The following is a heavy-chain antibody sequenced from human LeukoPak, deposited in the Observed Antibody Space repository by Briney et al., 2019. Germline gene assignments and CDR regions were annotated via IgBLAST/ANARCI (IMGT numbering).Heavy chain of an antibody. J-gene: IGHJ4*02. Sequence: ASVKVSCKAPGYTFTSYGISWVRQAPGQGLEWMGWISAYNGNTNYAQKLQGRVTMTTDTSTSTAYIELRSLRSDDTAVYYCARDEGSYCLDYWGQGTLVTVSS. V-gene: IGHV1-18*01. D-gene: IGHD1-26*01. CDR2: ISAYNGNT. CDR1: GYTFTSYG. CDR3: ARDEGSYCLDY.